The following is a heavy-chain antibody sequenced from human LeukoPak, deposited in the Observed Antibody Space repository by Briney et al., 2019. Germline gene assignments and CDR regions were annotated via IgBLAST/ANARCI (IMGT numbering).Heavy chain of an antibody. CDR3: ARVMITFGGVIVIPFDY. CDR1: GYTFTGYY. Sequence: ASVKVSCKASGYTFTGYYMHWVRQAPGQRLEWMGWINPNSGGTNYAQKFQGRVTMTRDTSISTAYMELSRLRSDDTAVYYCARVMITFGGVIVIPFDYWGQGTLVTVSS. CDR2: INPNSGGT. J-gene: IGHJ4*02. D-gene: IGHD3-16*02. V-gene: IGHV1-2*02.